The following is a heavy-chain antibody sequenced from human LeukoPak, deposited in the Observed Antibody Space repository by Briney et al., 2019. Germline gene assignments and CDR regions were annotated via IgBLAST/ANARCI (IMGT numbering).Heavy chain of an antibody. CDR1: GGSISSYY. J-gene: IGHJ4*02. Sequence: KPSETLSLTCTVSGGSISSYYWNWIRQPPGKGLEWIGYIYYSGSANYSPSLKSRVTISVDTSKNQSSLKLSSVTAADTAVYYCARQGVYYDSSGYSLDYWGQGSLVTVSS. CDR3: ARQGVYYDSSGYSLDY. D-gene: IGHD3-22*01. CDR2: IYYSGSA. V-gene: IGHV4-59*08.